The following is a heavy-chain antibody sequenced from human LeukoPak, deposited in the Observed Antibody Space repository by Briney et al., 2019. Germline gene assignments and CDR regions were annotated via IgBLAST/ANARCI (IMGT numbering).Heavy chain of an antibody. CDR3: AKEKSVTGPGRFAFDV. CDR2: ISGSGGGT. V-gene: IGHV3-23*01. Sequence: PGGSLRLSCAASGFTFNYYAMTWVRQAPGKGLEWVSSISGSGGGTYYADSVKGRITISRDNSKDTVSLQMNSLRAEDTAVYYCAKEKSVTGPGRFAFDVWGQGTLVTVSS. CDR1: GFTFNYYA. D-gene: IGHD2-21*02. J-gene: IGHJ3*01.